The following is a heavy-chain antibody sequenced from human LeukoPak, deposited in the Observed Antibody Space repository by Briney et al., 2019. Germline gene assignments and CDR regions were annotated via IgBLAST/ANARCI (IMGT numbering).Heavy chain of an antibody. CDR3: AKDLGGTDY. Sequence: GGSLRLSCAASGFTFSSYGMHWVRQAPGKGLEWVAVISYDGSNKYYADSVKGRFTISRDNSNNTLYLQMNSLRAEDTAVYYCAKDLGGTDYWGQGTLVTVSS. CDR1: GFTFSSYG. CDR2: ISYDGSNK. D-gene: IGHD3-16*01. V-gene: IGHV3-30*18. J-gene: IGHJ4*02.